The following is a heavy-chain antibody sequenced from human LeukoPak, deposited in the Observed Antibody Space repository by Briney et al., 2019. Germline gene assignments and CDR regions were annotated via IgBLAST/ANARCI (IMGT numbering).Heavy chain of an antibody. D-gene: IGHD4-11*01. CDR3: ARYRGKTTVSSLDWFDP. Sequence: SETLSLTCTVSGGSISSCYWSWIRQPPGKGLEWIGYIYYSGSTKYNPSLKSRVTISVDTSKNQFSLKLSSVTAADTAVYYCARYRGKTTVSSLDWFDPWGQGTLVTVSS. V-gene: IGHV4-59*01. CDR1: GGSISSCY. J-gene: IGHJ5*02. CDR2: IYYSGST.